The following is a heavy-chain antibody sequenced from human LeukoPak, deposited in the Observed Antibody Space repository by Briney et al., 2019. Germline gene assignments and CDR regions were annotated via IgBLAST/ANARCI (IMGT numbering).Heavy chain of an antibody. Sequence: GASVKVSCKASGYTFTCYYMHWVGQAPGQGGEGMGWINPNSGGTNYAQKFQGRVTMTRDTSISTAYMELSRLRSDDTAVYYCASPNYYGSGSRPNDAFDIWGQGTMVTVSS. D-gene: IGHD3-10*01. CDR2: INPNSGGT. CDR1: GYTFTCYY. CDR3: ASPNYYGSGSRPNDAFDI. J-gene: IGHJ3*02. V-gene: IGHV1-2*02.